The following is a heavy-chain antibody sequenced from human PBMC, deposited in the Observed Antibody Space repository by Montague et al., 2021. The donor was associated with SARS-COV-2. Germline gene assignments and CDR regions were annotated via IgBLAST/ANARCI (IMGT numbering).Heavy chain of an antibody. D-gene: IGHD2-21*01. CDR2: MYYTGTS. J-gene: IGHJ4*01. Sequence: SETLSLTCAISGGSASGYYWAWIRQPPGKGLEWIGYMYYTGTSNYNPSLKSRVSMSIDTSEKHFSLNLTSVAAAGTGVYYCARGLGYSSMFCCFDYWGHGAPVTVSS. V-gene: IGHV4-59*02. CDR1: GGSASGYY. CDR3: ARGLGYSSMFCCFDY.